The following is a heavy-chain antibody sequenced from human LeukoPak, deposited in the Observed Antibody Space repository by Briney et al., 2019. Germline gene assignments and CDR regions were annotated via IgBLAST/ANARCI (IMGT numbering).Heavy chain of an antibody. D-gene: IGHD2-15*01. CDR1: GFIFSSYS. CDR3: ANLRYCSGGSCYSGAFDI. Sequence: GGSLRLSCAASGFIFSSYSMTWVRQAPGKGLEWVSSITSGSSYIYYSDSVKGRFTISRDNAKNSLYLQMNSLRAEDTAVYYCANLRYCSGGSCYSGAFDIWGQGTIVTVSS. CDR2: ITSGSSYI. V-gene: IGHV3-21*01. J-gene: IGHJ3*02.